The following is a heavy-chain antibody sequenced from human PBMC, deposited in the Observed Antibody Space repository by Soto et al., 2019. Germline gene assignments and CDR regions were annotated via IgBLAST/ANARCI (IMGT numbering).Heavy chain of an antibody. Sequence: SLRLSCAASGFTFSSYSMHWVRQAPGKGLEWVAVISYDGSNKYYADSVKGRFTISRDNSKNTLYLQMNSLRAEDTAVYYCARDPVSSSWQWYNWFDPWGQGTLVTVSS. D-gene: IGHD6-13*01. CDR2: ISYDGSNK. CDR1: GFTFSSYS. CDR3: ARDPVSSSWQWYNWFDP. V-gene: IGHV3-30-3*01. J-gene: IGHJ5*02.